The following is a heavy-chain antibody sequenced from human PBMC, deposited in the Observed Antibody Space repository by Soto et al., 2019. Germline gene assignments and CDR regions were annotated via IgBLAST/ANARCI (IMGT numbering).Heavy chain of an antibody. J-gene: IGHJ3*01. Sequence: GESLKISCNGSGYGLTSYWLGWVRQMPGKGQDWLGFMYPGDSDTTYSPSFQDQVTLSLAMSISPCYLHSSRVKASATAPHYCQSPGSYIALNSWALWKMVTVS. CDR1: GYGLTSYW. CDR3: QSPGSYIALNS. CDR2: MYPGDSDT. D-gene: IGHD1-26*01. V-gene: IGHV5-51*01.